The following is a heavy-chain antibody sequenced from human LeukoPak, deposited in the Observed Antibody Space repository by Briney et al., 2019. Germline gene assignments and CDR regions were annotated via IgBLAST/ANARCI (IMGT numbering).Heavy chain of an antibody. CDR3: AEGYNPYYFDY. J-gene: IGHJ4*02. D-gene: IGHD1-14*01. Sequence: PSETLSLTCTVSGGSISSSSYYWSWIRQPPGKGMEWIGYISYSGSTNYNPSLKSRVTISVDTSKKHFSLKLSSVTAADTAVYYCAEGYNPYYFDYWGQGTLVTVSS. V-gene: IGHV4-61*01. CDR1: GGSISSSSYY. CDR2: ISYSGST.